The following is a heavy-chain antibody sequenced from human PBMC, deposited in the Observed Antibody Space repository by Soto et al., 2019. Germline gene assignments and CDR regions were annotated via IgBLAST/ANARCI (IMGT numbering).Heavy chain of an antibody. CDR3: ARGRYGDY. Sequence: QVHLVQSGAEVKKPGASVKVSCKGSGYDFTTYGITWVRQAPGQGLEWMAWISAHNGNTDYAQKLXGXVXXTRDTSTCTAYMELRSLRSDDTAVYYCARGRYGDYWGQGALVTVSS. D-gene: IGHD1-1*01. CDR1: GYDFTTYG. J-gene: IGHJ4*02. V-gene: IGHV1-18*01. CDR2: ISAHNGNT.